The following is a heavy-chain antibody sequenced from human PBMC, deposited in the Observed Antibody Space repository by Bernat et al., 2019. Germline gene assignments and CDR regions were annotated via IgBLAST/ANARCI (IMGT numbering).Heavy chain of an antibody. CDR3: VESGYDFDY. V-gene: IGHV3-64D*06. J-gene: IGHJ4*02. CDR1: GFTVSSYA. Sequence: EVQLVESGGGLVQPGGSLRLSCSASGFTVSSYAMHWVRQAPGKGLEYVSAISSSGGSTYYADSVKGRFTISRDNSKNTLYLQMSSRRAEDAAVYYGVESGYDFDYWGQGTLVTVSS. CDR2: ISSSGGST. D-gene: IGHD5-12*01.